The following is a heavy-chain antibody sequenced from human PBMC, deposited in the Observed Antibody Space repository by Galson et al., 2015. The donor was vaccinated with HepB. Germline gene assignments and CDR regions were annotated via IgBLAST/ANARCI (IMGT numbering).Heavy chain of an antibody. V-gene: IGHV5-51*03. Sequence: QSGAEVKKPGESLKISCKGSGYSFTSYWIGWVRQMPGKGLEWMGIIYTGDSDTRYSPSFQGQVTISADKSISTAYLQWSSLKASDTAMYYCARPYTPGGNIGFDAFDMWGQGTMVTVSS. D-gene: IGHD4-23*01. J-gene: IGHJ3*02. CDR3: ARPYTPGGNIGFDAFDM. CDR1: GYSFTSYW. CDR2: IYTGDSDT.